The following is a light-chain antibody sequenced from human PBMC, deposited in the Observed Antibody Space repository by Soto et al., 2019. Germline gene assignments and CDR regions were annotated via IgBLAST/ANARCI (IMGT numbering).Light chain of an antibody. J-gene: IGKJ2*01. CDR1: QNLSRN. CDR3: QQYDKCPHT. CDR2: GAS. Sequence: EMVMTQSPATLSVSPGERATLSCRASQNLSRNLAWYQQQPGQAPRLLIYGASTRATGIPARFSGSGSGTDFTLTISSLQSEDFAVYYCQQYDKCPHTFGQGTKPEIK. V-gene: IGKV3-15*01.